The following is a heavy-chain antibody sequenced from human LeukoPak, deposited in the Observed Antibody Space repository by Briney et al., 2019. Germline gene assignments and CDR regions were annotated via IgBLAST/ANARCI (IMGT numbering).Heavy chain of an antibody. D-gene: IGHD5-18*01. J-gene: IGHJ4*02. V-gene: IGHV3-23*01. Sequence: GGSPRLSCAASGFTFSNYAMSWVRQAPGKGLEWVSAISGSGGTTYYADSVKGRFTISRDNSKNTLSLQMNSLRAEDTALYYCAKVLVAYTYGGGGDYWGQGTLVTVSS. CDR3: AKVLVAYTYGGGGDY. CDR2: ISGSGGTT. CDR1: GFTFSNYA.